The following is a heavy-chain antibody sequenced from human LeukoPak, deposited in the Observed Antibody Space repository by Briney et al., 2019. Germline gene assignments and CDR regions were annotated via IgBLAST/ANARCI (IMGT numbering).Heavy chain of an antibody. CDR1: GFTFSSYT. D-gene: IGHD5-12*01. CDR3: ARDLHSGHIVVTGGTVPHV. J-gene: IGHJ6*01. Sequence: PGGSLRLSCAASGFTFSSYTMNWVRQAPRDWLEYLSYITSTISTIFHADSVKGLFTISRDNAKNSLYLQINCLRDEDTAVHYCARDLHSGHIVVTGGTVPHVWGQGTTVTVSS. CDR2: ITSTISTI. V-gene: IGHV3-48*02.